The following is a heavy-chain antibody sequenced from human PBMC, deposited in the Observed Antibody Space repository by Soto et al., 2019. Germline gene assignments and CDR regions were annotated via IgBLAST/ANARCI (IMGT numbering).Heavy chain of an antibody. CDR1: GFTFSSYA. CDR2: ISGSGGST. D-gene: IGHD3-22*01. Sequence: GGSLRLSCAASGFTFSSYAMSWVRQAPGKGLEWVSAISGSGGSTYYADSVKGRFTISRDNSKNTLYLQMNSLRAEDTAVYYCATSYYYDSSGYYPHDAFDIWGQGTMVTVSS. V-gene: IGHV3-23*01. CDR3: ATSYYYDSSGYYPHDAFDI. J-gene: IGHJ3*02.